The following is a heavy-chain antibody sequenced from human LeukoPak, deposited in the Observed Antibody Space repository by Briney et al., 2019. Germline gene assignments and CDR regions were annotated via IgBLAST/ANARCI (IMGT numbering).Heavy chain of an antibody. D-gene: IGHD3-10*01. V-gene: IGHV4-59*12. J-gene: IGHJ5*02. CDR2: IYYSGST. CDR1: GGSISSYY. CDR3: ARGVRGVIRRFDP. Sequence: SETLSLTCTVSGGSISSYYWSWIRQPPGKGLEWIGYIYYSGSTNYNPSLESRVTISVDTSKNQFSLKLSSVTAADTAVYYCARGVRGVIRRFDPWGQGTLVTVSS.